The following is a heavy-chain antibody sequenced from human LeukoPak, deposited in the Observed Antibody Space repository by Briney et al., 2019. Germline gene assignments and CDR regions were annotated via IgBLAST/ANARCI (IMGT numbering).Heavy chain of an antibody. CDR2: IYSGGST. CDR3: ASPRRGGLADAFDI. D-gene: IGHD2-15*01. Sequence: GGSLRLSCAASGFTVSSKYMSWVRQAXXXXXERVSLIYSGGSTYYADSVKGRFTISRDNSKNTLYLQMNSLRAEDTAVYYCASPRRGGLADAFDIWGQGTMVTVSS. CDR1: GFTVSSKY. J-gene: IGHJ3*02. V-gene: IGHV3-53*01.